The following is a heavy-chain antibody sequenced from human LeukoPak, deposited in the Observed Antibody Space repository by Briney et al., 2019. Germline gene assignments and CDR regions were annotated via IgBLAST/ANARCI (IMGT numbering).Heavy chain of an antibody. CDR1: GYTFTNNY. Sequence: ASVKVSCKASGYTFTNNYMHWVRQAPGQGLEWMGIINPSGGSTNYAQKFQGRVTMTRDTSTSTVYMELSSLRSEDTAVYYCAREGRWLQPTVPSYGMDVWGQGTTVTVSS. D-gene: IGHD5-24*01. V-gene: IGHV1-46*01. CDR2: INPSGGST. J-gene: IGHJ6*02. CDR3: AREGRWLQPTVPSYGMDV.